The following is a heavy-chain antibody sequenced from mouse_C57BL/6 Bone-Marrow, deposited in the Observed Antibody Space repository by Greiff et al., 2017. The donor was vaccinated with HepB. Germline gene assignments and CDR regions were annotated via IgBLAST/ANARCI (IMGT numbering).Heavy chain of an antibody. CDR1: DSEVFSIAY. CDR2: ILPSIGRT. Sequence: QVQLQQSGSELRSPGSSVKLSCKDFDSEVFSIAYMCWVRQKPGHGFEWIGGILPSIGRTIYGEKYEDKATLDADTLSNTAYLELNSLTSEDSAIYYCARPGWLTWYFDVWGTGTTVTVSS. CDR3: ARPGWLTWYFDV. V-gene: IGHV15-2*01. J-gene: IGHJ1*03. D-gene: IGHD2-3*01.